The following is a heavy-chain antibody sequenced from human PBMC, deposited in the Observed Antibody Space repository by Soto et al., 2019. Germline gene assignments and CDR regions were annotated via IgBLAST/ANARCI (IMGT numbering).Heavy chain of an antibody. Sequence: SGPTLVNPTQTLTLTCTFSGFSFRTSGMCVSWIRQPPGKALECLALTDWADDTYYSTSLKNSVTISKDTSKSQVLLTMTSMDPVDTATYYCARIGTYSRGCFDYWAQGIFVTVSS. CDR3: ARIGTYSRGCFDY. D-gene: IGHD6-19*01. J-gene: IGHJ4*02. V-gene: IGHV2-70*01. CDR2: TDWADDT. CDR1: GFSFRTSGMC.